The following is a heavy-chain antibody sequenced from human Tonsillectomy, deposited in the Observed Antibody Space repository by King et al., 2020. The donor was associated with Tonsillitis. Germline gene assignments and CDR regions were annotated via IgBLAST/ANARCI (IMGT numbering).Heavy chain of an antibody. J-gene: IGHJ4*02. Sequence: VQLPQWGAGLLKPSATLSLTCAVYGGSFSGYYWSWIRQPPGKGLEWIGEINHSGSTNYNPSLKSRVTISVDTSKNQFSLKLSSVTAADTAVYYCAGLVVITTGLDYWGQGTLVTVSS. CDR3: AGLVVITTGLDY. CDR1: GGSFSGYY. V-gene: IGHV4-34*01. D-gene: IGHD3-22*01. CDR2: INHSGST.